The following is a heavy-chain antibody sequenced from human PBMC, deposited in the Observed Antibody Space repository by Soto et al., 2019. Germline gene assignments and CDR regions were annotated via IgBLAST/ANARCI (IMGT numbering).Heavy chain of an antibody. V-gene: IGHV1-8*01. CDR3: ARDTSGWFAFDI. CDR2: MNPSSGNT. CDR1: GYTFTSYD. Sequence: ASVKVSCKASGYTFTSYDINWVRQATGQGLEWMGWMNPSSGNTGYAQKFQGRVTMTRNTSISTAYMELSSLRSENRAVYYCARDTSGWFAFDIWGQGTMVTVSS. D-gene: IGHD3-10*01. J-gene: IGHJ3*02.